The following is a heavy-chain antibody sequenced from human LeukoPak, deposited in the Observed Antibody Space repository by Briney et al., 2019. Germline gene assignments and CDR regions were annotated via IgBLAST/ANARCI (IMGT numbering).Heavy chain of an antibody. J-gene: IGHJ6*03. CDR3: ASMSAISIGYYMDV. CDR2: ISSSSSYI. CDR1: GLTFSSYS. D-gene: IGHD3-3*01. V-gene: IGHV3-21*01. Sequence: GGSLRLSCAASGLTFSSYSMNWVRQAPGKGLEWVSSISSSSSYIYYADSVKGRFTISRDNAKNSLYPQMNSLRAEDTAVYYCASMSAISIGYYMDVWGKGTTVTVSS.